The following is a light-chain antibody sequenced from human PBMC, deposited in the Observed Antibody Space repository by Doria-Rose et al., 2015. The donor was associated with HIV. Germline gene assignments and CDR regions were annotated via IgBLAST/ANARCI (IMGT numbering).Light chain of an antibody. CDR2: GAS. J-gene: IGKJ5*01. CDR1: QSVSSSY. CDR3: QQYGTSRSIT. V-gene: IGKV3-20*01. Sequence: QSPGTLSLSQGERATLSCRASQSVSSSYLAWYQQKPGQAPRLLIYGASSRATGIPDRFSGSGAGTDFTLTISRLEPEDFAVYYCQQYGTSRSITFGQGTRLEIK.